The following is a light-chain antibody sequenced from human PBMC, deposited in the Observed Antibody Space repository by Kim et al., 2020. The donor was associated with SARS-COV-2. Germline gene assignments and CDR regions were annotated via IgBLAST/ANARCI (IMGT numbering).Light chain of an antibody. J-gene: IGKJ1*01. CDR1: QSVSSNY. CDR2: GAS. V-gene: IGKV3-20*01. CDR3: QQYSSSPAT. Sequence: EIVLTQSPGTLSLSPGERATLSCRASQSVSSNYLAWYQQKPGQAPRLLIYGASSRATGIPDTFSGSGSGTDFTLTITRLEPEDFAVYYCQQYSSSPATFGQGTKVEI.